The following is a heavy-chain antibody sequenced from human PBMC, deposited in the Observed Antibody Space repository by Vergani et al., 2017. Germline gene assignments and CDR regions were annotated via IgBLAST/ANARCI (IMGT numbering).Heavy chain of an antibody. CDR3: ATLSGSYPPDLDAFDI. J-gene: IGHJ3*02. CDR2: IKSKTDGGTT. D-gene: IGHD1-26*01. V-gene: IGHV3-15*01. Sequence: EVQLVESGGGLVQPGGSLRLSCAASGFTFSNAWMSWVRQAPGKGLEWVGRIKSKTDGGTTDYAAPVKGRFTISRDNSKNTLYLQMNSLRAEDTAVYYCATLSGSYPPDLDAFDIWGQGTMVTVSS. CDR1: GFTFSNAW.